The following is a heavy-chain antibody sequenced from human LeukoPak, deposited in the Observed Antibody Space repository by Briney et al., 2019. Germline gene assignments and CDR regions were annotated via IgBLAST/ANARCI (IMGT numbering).Heavy chain of an antibody. J-gene: IGHJ4*02. D-gene: IGHD1-26*01. Sequence: GGSLRLSCAASGFTFSSYAMSWVPQAPGKGLEWVSAISGSGGNTYYADSVKGRFTISRDNAKNSLYLQMNSLRAEDTAVYYCARMGGSFARLDYWGQGTLVTVSS. CDR3: ARMGGSFARLDY. CDR1: GFTFSSYA. CDR2: ISGSGGNT. V-gene: IGHV3-23*01.